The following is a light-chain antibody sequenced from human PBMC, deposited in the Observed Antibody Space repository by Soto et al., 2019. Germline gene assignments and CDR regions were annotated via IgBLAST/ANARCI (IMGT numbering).Light chain of an antibody. CDR3: QQYDSLPPFT. CDR2: GAS. Sequence: DLQMTQSPSSLSASVGARVSITCQASQDIRTSLSWFQQKPGRAPKLLIYGASNLEAGAPSRFRGSGSGTDFTFTISSLQPEDIATYYCQQYDSLPPFTFGPGTKVDIK. CDR1: QDIRTS. V-gene: IGKV1-33*01. J-gene: IGKJ3*01.